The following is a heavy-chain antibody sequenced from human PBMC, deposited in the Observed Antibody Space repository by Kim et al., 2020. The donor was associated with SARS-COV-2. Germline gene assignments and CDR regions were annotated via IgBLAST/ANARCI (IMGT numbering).Heavy chain of an antibody. CDR3: ASRLSNTSGWGSHYCDL. J-gene: IGHJ2*01. V-gene: IGHV4-34*01. CDR2: INHSGRT. CDR1: GGSFSGYY. D-gene: IGHD3-10*01. Sequence: SETLSLTCAVYGGSFSGYYWSWIRQPPGKGLEWIGEINHSGRTNYNPSLKSRVTISVDTSKNQFSLKLTSVTAADAALYFCASRLSNTSGWGSHYCDLWG.